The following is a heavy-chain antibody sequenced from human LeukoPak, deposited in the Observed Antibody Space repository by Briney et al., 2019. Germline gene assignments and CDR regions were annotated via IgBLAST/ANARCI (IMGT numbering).Heavy chain of an antibody. CDR2: INWNGGST. J-gene: IGHJ4*02. CDR1: GFTFDDYG. D-gene: IGHD2-2*01. V-gene: IGHV3-20*04. CDR3: AREGSSTSSLFDY. Sequence: GGSLRLSCAASGFTFDDYGVSWVRQAPGKGLEWVSAINWNGGSTGYADSVKGRFTISRDNAKNSLYLQMNSLRAEDTALYYCAREGSSTSSLFDYWGQGTLVTVSS.